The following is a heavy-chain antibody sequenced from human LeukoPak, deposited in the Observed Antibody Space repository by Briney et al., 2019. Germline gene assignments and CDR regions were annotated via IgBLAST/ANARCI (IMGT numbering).Heavy chain of an antibody. J-gene: IGHJ4*02. CDR3: ARGGSDSDY. D-gene: IGHD6-6*01. CDR1: GFTFSSYA. V-gene: IGHV3-7*04. CDR2: IKQDGSDE. Sequence: GGSLRLSCAASGFTFSSYAMSWVRQAPGKGLEWVANIKQDGSDENYVDSVKGRFTISRDNGKNSLYLQMNSLRAEDTAVYYCARGGSDSDYWGQGTLVTVSS.